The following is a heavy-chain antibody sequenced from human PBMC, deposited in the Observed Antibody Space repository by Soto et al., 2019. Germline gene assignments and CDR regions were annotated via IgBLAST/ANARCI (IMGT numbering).Heavy chain of an antibody. V-gene: IGHV1-8*01. D-gene: IGHD5-18*01. J-gene: IGHJ6*02. Sequence: ASVKVSFKASGYTFTSYDINWVRQATGQGLEWMGWMNPNSGNTGYAQKFQGRVTMTRNTSISTAYMELSSLRSEDTAVYYCARSRAMVRGYYYYGMDVWGQGTTGTVSS. CDR1: GYTFTSYD. CDR2: MNPNSGNT. CDR3: ARSRAMVRGYYYYGMDV.